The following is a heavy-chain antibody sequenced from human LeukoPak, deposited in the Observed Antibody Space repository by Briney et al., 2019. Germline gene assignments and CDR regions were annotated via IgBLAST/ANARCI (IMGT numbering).Heavy chain of an antibody. CDR3: AGHVGSWSTGWLDL. CDR1: GFTFSSHA. J-gene: IGHJ5*02. Sequence: GGSLRLSCVASGFTFSSHALSWVRQAPRKGLEWVSGISNNADSAYYADSVKGRFTISRDNSKNTLFLQMDSLGAEDTAVYYCAGHVGSWSTGWLDLWGQGTLVSVSS. D-gene: IGHD6-13*01. CDR2: ISNNADSA. V-gene: IGHV3-23*01.